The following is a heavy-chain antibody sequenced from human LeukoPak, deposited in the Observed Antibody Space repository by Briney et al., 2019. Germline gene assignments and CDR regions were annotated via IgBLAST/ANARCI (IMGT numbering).Heavy chain of an antibody. D-gene: IGHD2-8*01. Sequence: ASVKVSCKASGYTFTSYAMHWVRQAPGQRLEWMGWINAGNGNTKYSQKFQGRVTITRDTSASTAYMELSSLRSEDTAVYYCAGDYDCTNGVCPDYYYYGMDVWGQGTTVTVSS. V-gene: IGHV1-3*01. CDR3: AGDYDCTNGVCPDYYYYGMDV. CDR1: GYTFTSYA. CDR2: INAGNGNT. J-gene: IGHJ6*02.